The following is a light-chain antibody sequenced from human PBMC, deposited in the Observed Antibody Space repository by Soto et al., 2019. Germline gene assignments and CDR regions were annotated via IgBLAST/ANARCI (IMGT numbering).Light chain of an antibody. CDR1: QSVSNK. J-gene: IGKJ4*01. CDR3: QQYYNWPPLT. Sequence: EMVMTQSPATLSVSPGERATISCRASQSVSNKLAWYQQKPGQAPGLLIYHASNRATGIPARFSGSGSGTEFTLTISSLQSEDFAIYYCQQYYNWPPLTFGGGTKVEIK. V-gene: IGKV3-15*01. CDR2: HAS.